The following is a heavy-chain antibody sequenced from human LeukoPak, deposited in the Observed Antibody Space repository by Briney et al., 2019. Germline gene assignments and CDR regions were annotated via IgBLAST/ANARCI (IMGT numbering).Heavy chain of an antibody. D-gene: IGHD5-18*01. CDR1: GFTFSSYG. J-gene: IGHJ6*02. CDR2: IWYDGSNK. Sequence: GGSLRLSCAASGFTFSSYGMHWVRQAPGKGLEWVAVIWYDGSNKYYADSVKGRFTISRDNSKNTLYLQMNSLRAEDTAVYYCARETVDTATYYYYGMDVGGQGTTVTVSS. CDR3: ARETVDTATYYYYGMDV. V-gene: IGHV3-33*01.